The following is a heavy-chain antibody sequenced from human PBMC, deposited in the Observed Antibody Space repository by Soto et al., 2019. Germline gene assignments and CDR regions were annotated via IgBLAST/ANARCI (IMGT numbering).Heavy chain of an antibody. V-gene: IGHV4-39*01. CDR3: ARRIYDFWSGGDWFDP. Sequence: SETQSLTSTVSGGSISSSSYYWGWIRQPPGKGLEWIGSIYYSGSTYYNPSLKSRVTISVDTSKNQFSLKLSSVTAADTAVYYCARRIYDFWSGGDWFDPWGQGTLVTVSS. D-gene: IGHD3-3*01. CDR1: GGSISSSSYY. J-gene: IGHJ5*02. CDR2: IYYSGST.